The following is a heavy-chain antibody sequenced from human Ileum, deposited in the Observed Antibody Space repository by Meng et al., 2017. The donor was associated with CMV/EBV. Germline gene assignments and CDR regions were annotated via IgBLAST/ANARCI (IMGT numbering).Heavy chain of an antibody. J-gene: IGHJ6*02. CDR1: GCTFSSYS. Sequence: SVKVSCKASGCTFSSYSISWVRQAPGQGLEWMGRIIPLLGIANHAQKFQGRVTITADESTSTAYMELSSLRSEDTAVYYCARDKVPRGYSYDDGYNYGMDVWGQGTTVTVSS. D-gene: IGHD5-18*01. CDR2: IIPLLGIA. V-gene: IGHV1-69*04. CDR3: ARDKVPRGYSYDDGYNYGMDV.